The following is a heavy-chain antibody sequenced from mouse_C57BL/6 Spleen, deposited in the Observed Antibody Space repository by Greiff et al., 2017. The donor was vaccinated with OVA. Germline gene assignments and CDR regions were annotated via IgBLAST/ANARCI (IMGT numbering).Heavy chain of an antibody. J-gene: IGHJ1*03. D-gene: IGHD1-1*01. V-gene: IGHV1-52*01. Sequence: VQLQQPGAELVRPGSSVKLSCKASGYTFTSYWMHWVKQRPIQGLEWIGNIDPSDSETHYNQKFKDKATLTVDKSSSTAYMQLSSLTSEDSAVYYCAKGITTVVGHWYFDVWGTGTTVTVSS. CDR2: IDPSDSET. CDR3: AKGITTVVGHWYFDV. CDR1: GYTFTSYW.